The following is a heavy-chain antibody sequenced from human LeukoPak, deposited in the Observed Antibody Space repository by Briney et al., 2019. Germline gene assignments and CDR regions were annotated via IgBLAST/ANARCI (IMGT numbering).Heavy chain of an antibody. D-gene: IGHD6-19*01. J-gene: IGHJ4*01. CDR3: AKGIYSSGWSYFDY. CDR1: VFTFSNSA. CDR2: LSGSGITT. Sequence: PGGSLRLSCAASVFTFSNSAMSWVRPAPGKGLEWVSTLSGSGITTYYADSVKGRFTISRDNSKNTLYLQMNTLRAEDSALYYCAKGIYSSGWSYFDYWGHGTLVTVSS. V-gene: IGHV3-23*01.